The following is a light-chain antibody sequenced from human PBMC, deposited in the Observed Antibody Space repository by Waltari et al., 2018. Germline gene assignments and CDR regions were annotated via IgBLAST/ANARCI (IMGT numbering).Light chain of an antibody. CDR2: DVS. V-gene: IGLV2-23*02. Sequence: QSALTQPASVSGSPGQSITISCTGTSSDVGGYNYVSWYQQPPGKAPKLMIYDVSKRPSGVSNRFSGSKSGNTASLTISGLQAEDEADYYCCSYAGSSTFVFGGGTKLTVL. CDR3: CSYAGSSTFV. J-gene: IGLJ2*01. CDR1: SSDVGGYNY.